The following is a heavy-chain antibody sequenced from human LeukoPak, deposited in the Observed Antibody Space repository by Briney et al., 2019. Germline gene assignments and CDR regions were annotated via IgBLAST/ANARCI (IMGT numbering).Heavy chain of an antibody. CDR3: ATDSIWFGEPGWFDY. V-gene: IGHV3-21*01. Sequence: GGSLRLSCAASGFTVSSNYMSWVRQAPGKGLEWVSSISSSSSYIYYADSVKGRFTIPRDNAKNSLYLQMNSLRAEDTAVYYCATDSIWFGEPGWFDYWGQGTLVTVSS. J-gene: IGHJ4*02. CDR1: GFTVSSNY. CDR2: ISSSSSYI. D-gene: IGHD3-10*01.